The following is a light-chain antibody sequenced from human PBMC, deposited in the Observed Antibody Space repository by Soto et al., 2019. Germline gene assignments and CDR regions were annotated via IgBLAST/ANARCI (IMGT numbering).Light chain of an antibody. Sequence: DIQMTQSPSSLSASVGDRVTITCQASQDISNYLNWYQQKPGKAPKLLIYDASNLETGVPSRFSGSGSGTEFTFTISSLQPEDIATYYCQQYDNILPFAFGPGTKVDIK. V-gene: IGKV1-33*01. CDR2: DAS. CDR3: QQYDNILPFA. J-gene: IGKJ3*01. CDR1: QDISNY.